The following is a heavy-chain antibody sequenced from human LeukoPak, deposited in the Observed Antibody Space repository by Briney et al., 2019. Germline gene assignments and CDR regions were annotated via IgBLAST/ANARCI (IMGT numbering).Heavy chain of an antibody. V-gene: IGHV3-30*07. CDR2: ISYDGSNK. J-gene: IGHJ5*02. D-gene: IGHD3-9*01. CDR1: GFTFSSYA. CDR3: ARLTRYAGDP. Sequence: PGGSLRLSCAASGFTFSSYAMHWVRQAPGKGLERVAVISYDGSNKYYADSVKGRFTVSRDNAKNSLYLQMNSLRAEDTAVYYCARLTRYAGDPWGQGTLVIVSS.